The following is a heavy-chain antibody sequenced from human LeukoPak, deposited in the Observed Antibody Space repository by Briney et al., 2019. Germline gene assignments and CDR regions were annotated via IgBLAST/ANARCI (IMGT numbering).Heavy chain of an antibody. J-gene: IGHJ4*02. CDR3: ARDPDDYGDYVDADY. V-gene: IGHV3-7*01. D-gene: IGHD4-17*01. CDR1: GFTFSSYW. CDR2: IKQDGSEK. Sequence: PGVSLRLSCAASGFTFSSYWMSWVRQAPGKGLEWVANIKQDGSEKYYVDSVKGRFTISRDNAKNSLYLQMNSLRAEDTAVYYCARDPDDYGDYVDADYWGQGTLVTVSS.